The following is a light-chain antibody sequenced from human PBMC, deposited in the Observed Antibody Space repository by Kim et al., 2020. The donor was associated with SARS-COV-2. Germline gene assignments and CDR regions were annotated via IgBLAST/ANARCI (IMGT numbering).Light chain of an antibody. CDR3: CSTDSSGDHWV. CDR1: AFPKKY. CDR2: EDS. J-gene: IGLJ3*02. V-gene: IGLV3-10*01. Sequence: PGQTARITCSGDAFPKKYAYWYQQKSGQAPMVVIYEDSERLSGIPERFSGSSSGTMATLTINGAQVEDEADYYCCSTDSSGDHWVFGGGTQLTVL.